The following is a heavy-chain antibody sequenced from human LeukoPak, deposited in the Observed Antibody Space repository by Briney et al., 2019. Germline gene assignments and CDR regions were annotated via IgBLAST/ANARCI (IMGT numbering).Heavy chain of an antibody. J-gene: IGHJ4*02. D-gene: IGHD3-10*01. CDR2: INPNSGGT. V-gene: IGHV1-2*02. Sequence: ASVKVSCKASGYTFTGYYMHWVRQAPGQGLEWMGWINPNSGGTNYAQKFQGRVTMTRDTSISTAYMELSRLRSDDTAVYYCARVSGGLLWFVELLNPFDYWGQGTLVTVSS. CDR3: ARVSGGLLWFVELLNPFDY. CDR1: GYTFTGYY.